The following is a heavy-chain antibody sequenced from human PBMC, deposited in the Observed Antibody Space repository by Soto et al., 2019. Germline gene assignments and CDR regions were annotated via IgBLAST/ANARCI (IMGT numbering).Heavy chain of an antibody. CDR3: ARYNAASGTYYFDF. CDR2: INHRRSA. CDR1: GASVSSTYW. D-gene: IGHD6-13*01. Sequence: SETLSLTCAVSGASVSSTYWWSWVRQPPGKGPEWIGEINHRRSANYNPSLKSRVTISVDISKSQFSLRLTSVTAADTAVYYCARYNAASGTYYFDFWGQGALVTVSS. V-gene: IGHV4-4*02. J-gene: IGHJ4*02.